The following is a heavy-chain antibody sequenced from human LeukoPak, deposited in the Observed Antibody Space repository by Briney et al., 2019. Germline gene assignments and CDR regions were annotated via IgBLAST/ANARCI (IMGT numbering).Heavy chain of an antibody. CDR1: GFTFSSYG. CDR2: IWFDGTAK. Sequence: GGSLRLSCAASGFTFSSYGMRWVRQAPGKGLEWVAVIWFDGTAKYYADSVKGRFTISRDNSKNTLYLQMNSLRAEDTAVYYCARPDSGDYSYSDYWGQGTLVTVSS. CDR3: ARPDSGDYSYSDY. J-gene: IGHJ4*02. V-gene: IGHV3-33*01. D-gene: IGHD4-17*01.